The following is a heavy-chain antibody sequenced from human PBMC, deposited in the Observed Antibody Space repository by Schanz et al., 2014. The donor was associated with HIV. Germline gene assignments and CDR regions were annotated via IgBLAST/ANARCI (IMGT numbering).Heavy chain of an antibody. Sequence: QVQLVQSGAEVKKPGSSVKVSCKASGYTFTSYGITWVRQAPGQGLEWMGWIIPIFGTANYAQNFQARVTLTTDTSTRTVYMELRSLRSDDTAVYYCARDRSAAVTASDYWGQGTLVTVSS. CDR2: IIPIFGTA. CDR1: GYTFTSYG. CDR3: ARDRSAAVTASDY. J-gene: IGHJ4*02. V-gene: IGHV1-69*06. D-gene: IGHD6-13*01.